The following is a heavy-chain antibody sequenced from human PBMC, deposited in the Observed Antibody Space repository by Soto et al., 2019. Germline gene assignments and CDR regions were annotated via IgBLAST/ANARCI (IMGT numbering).Heavy chain of an antibody. CDR2: TYYRSKWYN. CDR3: ARGKCSGGSCYSDNWLDP. V-gene: IGHV6-1*01. J-gene: IGHJ5*02. Sequence: SQTLSLTCAISGDTVSSNSAAWNWIRQSPSRGLEWLGRTYYRSKWYNDYAVSVKSRITINPDTSKNQFSLQLNSVTPEDTAVYYCARGKCSGGSCYSDNWLDPWGKGTRVTVSS. D-gene: IGHD2-15*01. CDR1: GDTVSSNSAA.